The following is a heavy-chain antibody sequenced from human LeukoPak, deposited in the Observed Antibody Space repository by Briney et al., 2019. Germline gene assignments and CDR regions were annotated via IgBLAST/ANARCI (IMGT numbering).Heavy chain of an antibody. Sequence: WASVKVSCKASGYTITNNYMHWVRQAPGQGLEWMGVINPSGTGTSYAQKFQGRITMSRDTSISTAYMELSRLRSDDTAVYYCARDRSVVRYGSGSSVPDYWGQGTLVTVSS. D-gene: IGHD3-10*01. CDR2: INPSGTGT. V-gene: IGHV1-46*01. J-gene: IGHJ4*02. CDR3: ARDRSVVRYGSGSSVPDY. CDR1: GYTITNNY.